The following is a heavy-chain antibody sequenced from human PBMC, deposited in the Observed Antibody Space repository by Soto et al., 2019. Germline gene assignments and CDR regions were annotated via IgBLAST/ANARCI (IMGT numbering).Heavy chain of an antibody. Sequence: ASVKVSCKASGYIFTGYFIQWLRQAPGQGLEWMGWINPNTSATNYAQKFQGRVTMTRDTSLGTAYMELTSLRPNDTALYYCARDTQLGRYFDWLSPYFDIWGQGTMVTVSS. V-gene: IGHV1-2*02. D-gene: IGHD3-9*01. CDR1: GYIFTGYF. J-gene: IGHJ3*02. CDR2: INPNTSAT. CDR3: ARDTQLGRYFDWLSPYFDI.